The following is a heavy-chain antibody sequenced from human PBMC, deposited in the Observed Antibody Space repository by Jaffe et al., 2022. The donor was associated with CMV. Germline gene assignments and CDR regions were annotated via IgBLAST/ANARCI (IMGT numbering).Heavy chain of an antibody. CDR3: AKLSPGYSYEYYYYYYGMDV. J-gene: IGHJ6*02. D-gene: IGHD5-18*01. CDR1: GFTFSSYA. V-gene: IGHV3-23*01. Sequence: EVQLLESGGGLVQPGGSLRLSCAASGFTFSSYAMSWVRQAPGKGLEWVSAISGSGGSTYYADSVKGRFTISRDNSKNTLYLQMNSLRAEDTAVYYCAKLSPGYSYEYYYYYYGMDVWGQGTTVTVSS. CDR2: ISGSGGST.